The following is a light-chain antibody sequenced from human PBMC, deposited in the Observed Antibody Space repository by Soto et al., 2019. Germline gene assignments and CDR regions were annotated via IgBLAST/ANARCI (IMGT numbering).Light chain of an antibody. CDR1: QGISSY. Sequence: IQLTQSPSSLSASVGDRVTITCRASQGISSYLAWYQQKPGKAPKLLIYAASTLQSGVPSRFSGSGSGTDFTLTISSRQPEDFATYYCQQRNSYPITFGQGTRLEIK. CDR3: QQRNSYPIT. CDR2: AAS. V-gene: IGKV1-9*01. J-gene: IGKJ5*01.